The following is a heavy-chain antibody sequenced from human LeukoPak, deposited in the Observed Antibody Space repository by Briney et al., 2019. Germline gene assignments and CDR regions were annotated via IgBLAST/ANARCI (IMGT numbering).Heavy chain of an antibody. D-gene: IGHD3-22*01. V-gene: IGHV1-2*02. CDR1: GYTFTGYY. Sequence: ASVKVSCKASGYTFTGYYMHWVRQAPGQGLEWMGWINPNSGGTNYAQKFQGRVTMTRDTSISTAYMELRSLRSDDTAVYYCARGYYYDSSGYPDYYYYYMDVWGKGTTVTVSS. J-gene: IGHJ6*03. CDR2: INPNSGGT. CDR3: ARGYYYDSSGYPDYYYYYMDV.